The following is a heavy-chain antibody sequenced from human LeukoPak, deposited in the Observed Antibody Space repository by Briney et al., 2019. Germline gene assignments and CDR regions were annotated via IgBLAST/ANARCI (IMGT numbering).Heavy chain of an antibody. CDR1: GGSIISYY. CDR3: ARAPYRHPSEEYYYMDA. Sequence: PSETLSLTCSVSGGSIISYYWSWIRQSPGKGLEWIGYVYHTGRTYYSPSLKSRVTISIDKSKSQFSLKVSAVTAADSGVYYCARAPYRHPSEEYYYMDAWGKGTTVTVSS. J-gene: IGHJ6*03. V-gene: IGHV4-59*13. D-gene: IGHD2-21*01. CDR2: VYHTGRT.